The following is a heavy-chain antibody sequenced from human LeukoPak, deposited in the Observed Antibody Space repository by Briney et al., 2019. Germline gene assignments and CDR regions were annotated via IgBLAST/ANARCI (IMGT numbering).Heavy chain of an antibody. J-gene: IGHJ4*02. D-gene: IGHD5-12*01. CDR2: IYYSRST. CDR3: ARVRLRSDYFDY. Sequence: ASETLSLTCTVSVGSISSGGYYWSWIRQHPGKGLEWIVYIYYSRSTYYNPSLKSRVTISVDTSKNQFSLKLSSVTAADTAVYYCARVRLRSDYFDYWGQGTLVTVSS. CDR1: VGSISSGGYY. V-gene: IGHV4-31*03.